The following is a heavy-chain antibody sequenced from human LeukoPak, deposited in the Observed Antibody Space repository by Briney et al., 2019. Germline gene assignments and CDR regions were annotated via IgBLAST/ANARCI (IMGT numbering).Heavy chain of an antibody. CDR3: ARGGSLGY. D-gene: IGHD6-19*01. CDR1: GFTFSSYE. J-gene: IGHJ4*02. V-gene: IGHV3-48*03. CDR2: ISSSGRAI. Sequence: PGGSLSLSCAASGFTFSSYEMNWVRQAPGKGLEWVSKISSSGRAIYYADSVKGRFTISRDNAKSTLYLQMNSLRVEDTAVYYCARGGSLGYWGQGTLVTVSS.